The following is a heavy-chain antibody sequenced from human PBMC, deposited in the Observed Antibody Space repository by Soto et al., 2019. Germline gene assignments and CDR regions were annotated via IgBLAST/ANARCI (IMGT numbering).Heavy chain of an antibody. D-gene: IGHD3-3*01. J-gene: IGHJ3*02. CDR1: GFTFRSSA. CDR2: ISGSGGST. Sequence: GGSLSLACAASGFTFRSSAISWVRQAKGQGLEWVSAISGSGGSTYYADSVKGRFTISRDNSKNTLYLQMNSLRAEDTAVYYCAKDRGFWSGYYTYDAFDIWGQGTMVTVSS. CDR3: AKDRGFWSGYYTYDAFDI. V-gene: IGHV3-23*01.